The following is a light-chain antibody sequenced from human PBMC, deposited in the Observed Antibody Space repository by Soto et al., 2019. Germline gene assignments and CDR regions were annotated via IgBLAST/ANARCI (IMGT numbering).Light chain of an antibody. CDR2: DAS. CDR3: QQRGSWPPSIT. CDR1: QSVSHA. Sequence: EVVLAQSPAPLSFSPGDRATLSCRASQSVSHALAWYQQKPGQAPRLLIHDASSRATGIPARFSGSGSETDFTLTISSLEPEDFAVYYCQQRGSWPPSITFGQGTRLEIK. J-gene: IGKJ5*01. V-gene: IGKV3-11*01.